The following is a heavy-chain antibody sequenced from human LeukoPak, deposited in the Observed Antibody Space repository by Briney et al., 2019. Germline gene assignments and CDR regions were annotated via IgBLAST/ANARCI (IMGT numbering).Heavy chain of an antibody. Sequence: SETLSLTCTVSGGSISSHYWSWIRQPPGKGLEWIGYIYYSGSTNYNPSLKSRVTISVDTSKNQFCLKLSSVTAADTAVYYCARDGGLLWFGELSYWGQGTLVTVSS. CDR3: ARDGGLLWFGELSY. D-gene: IGHD3-10*01. V-gene: IGHV4-59*11. CDR1: GGSISSHY. J-gene: IGHJ4*02. CDR2: IYYSGST.